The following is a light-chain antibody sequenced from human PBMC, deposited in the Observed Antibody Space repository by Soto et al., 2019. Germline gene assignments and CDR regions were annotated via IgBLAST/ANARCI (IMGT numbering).Light chain of an antibody. CDR2: TTN. J-gene: IGLJ3*02. V-gene: IGLV1-47*01. CDR1: SPNIGSQF. Sequence: QSVLPQPPAASGTPGQRVTISCFGSSPNIGSQFVYWYQQLPGAAPKLLIYTTNQRPPGVPDRFSGSKSGASASLAISGLRTEDEADYYCASWDDSLRWVFGGGTKLTVL. CDR3: ASWDDSLRWV.